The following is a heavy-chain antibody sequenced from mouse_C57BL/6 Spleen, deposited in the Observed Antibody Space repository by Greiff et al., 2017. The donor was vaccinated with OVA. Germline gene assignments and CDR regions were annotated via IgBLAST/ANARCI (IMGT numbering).Heavy chain of an antibody. D-gene: IGHD2-5*01. V-gene: IGHV1-64*01. CDR3: AYSNFSWFAY. CDR2: IHPNSGST. CDR1: GYTFTSYW. Sequence: QVHVKQPGAELVKPGASVKLSCKASGYTFTSYWMHWVKQRPGQGLEWIGMIHPNSGSTNYNEKFKSKATLTVDKSSSTAYMQLSSLTSEDSAVYYCAYSNFSWFAYWGQGTLVTVSA. J-gene: IGHJ3*01.